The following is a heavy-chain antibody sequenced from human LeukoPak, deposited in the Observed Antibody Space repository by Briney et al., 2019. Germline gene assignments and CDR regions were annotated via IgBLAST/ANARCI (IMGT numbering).Heavy chain of an antibody. CDR3: VKDQQAVADAYYFDP. V-gene: IGHV3-30*18. J-gene: IGHJ5*02. Sequence: GGSLRLSCAASGFIFSRYALHWVRQAPGKGLEWVAVIAADGKDIKYADSVKGRFTISRDNSKSALYLQMNSLRVEDTAVYYCVKDQQAVADAYYFDPWGQGTPVTVS. CDR1: GFIFSRYA. D-gene: IGHD5-24*01. CDR2: IAADGKDI.